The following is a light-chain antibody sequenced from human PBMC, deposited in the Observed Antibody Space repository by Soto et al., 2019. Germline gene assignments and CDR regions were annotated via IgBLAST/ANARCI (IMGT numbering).Light chain of an antibody. CDR2: GAS. CDR3: QQYGSSPQT. J-gene: IGKJ5*01. CDR1: QSVSSSY. Sequence: ESVLTQSPGTLSLSPGERATLSCRASQSVSSSYLAWYQQKPGQAPRLLIYGASSRATGIPDRFSGSGSGTDFTLTISRLEPGDFAVYYCQQYGSSPQTFGQGTRLEIK. V-gene: IGKV3-20*01.